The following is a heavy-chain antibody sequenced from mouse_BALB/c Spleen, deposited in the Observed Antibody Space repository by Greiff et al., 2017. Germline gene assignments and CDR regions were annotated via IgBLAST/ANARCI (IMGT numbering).Heavy chain of an antibody. J-gene: IGHJ4*01. CDR1: GYSITSDYA. CDR3: ARYHSRGAMDY. CDR2: ISYSGST. Sequence: EVKLLESGPGLVKPSQSLSLTCTVTGYSITSDYAWNWIRQFPGNKLEWMGYISYSGSTSYNPSLKSRISITRDTSKNQFFLQLNSVTTEDTATYYCARYHSRGAMDYWGQGTSVTVSS. V-gene: IGHV3-2*02.